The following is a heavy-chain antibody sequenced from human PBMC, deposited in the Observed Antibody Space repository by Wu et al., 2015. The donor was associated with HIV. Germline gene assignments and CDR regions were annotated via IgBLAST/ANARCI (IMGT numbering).Heavy chain of an antibody. V-gene: IGHV1-2*02. D-gene: IGHD1-1*01. CDR2: INPYSGDT. Sequence: QVQLVQSEAEVKKPGASVRVSCKASGLHFHRRLYSLGATVPGQGLEWTSWINPYSGDTTSALKFQGRVTMTRDTSITTACLDLTSLRSDDTALYFCARGRPPLGELALERFPGGTFDYWGQGTVVTVSS. CDR3: ARGRPPLGELALERFPGGTFDY. CDR1: GLHFHRRL. J-gene: IGHJ4*02.